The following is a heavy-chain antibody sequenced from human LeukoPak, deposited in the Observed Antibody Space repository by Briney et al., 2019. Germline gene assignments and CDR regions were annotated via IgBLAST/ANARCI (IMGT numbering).Heavy chain of an antibody. CDR3: ARARNYYDSSGFYYEGDAFDI. Sequence: SETLSLTCTVSGGSISSYHWIWIRQPPGKGLESIGYIYSSGSTHYNPSLKSRVTISVDTSKNQFSLKLSSVTAADTAVYYCARARNYYDSSGFYYEGDAFDIWGQGTMVTVSS. CDR2: IYSSGST. CDR1: GGSISSYH. D-gene: IGHD3-22*01. V-gene: IGHV4-59*01. J-gene: IGHJ3*02.